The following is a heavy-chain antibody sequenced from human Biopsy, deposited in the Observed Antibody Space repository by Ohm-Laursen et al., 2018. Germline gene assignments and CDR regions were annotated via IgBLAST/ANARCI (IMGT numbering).Heavy chain of an antibody. CDR1: GGTFSTTA. CDR3: GRARTLEDCSGSSCYSEEN. D-gene: IGHD2-15*01. Sequence: PSVKASCKASGGTFSTTAISSVRQAPGRGLEWMGGITPTFDTANYSQKFQGRVTITAERPASTAYMELSSLTSDDTAVYYRGRARTLEDCSGSSCYSEENWGQGTLVTVSS. J-gene: IGHJ4*02. CDR2: ITPTFDTA. V-gene: IGHV1-69*06.